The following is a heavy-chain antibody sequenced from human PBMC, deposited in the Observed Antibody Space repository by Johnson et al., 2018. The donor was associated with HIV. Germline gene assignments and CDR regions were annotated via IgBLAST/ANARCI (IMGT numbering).Heavy chain of an antibody. Sequence: VQLVESGGGLIQPGGSLRLSCAVSGFTVRSNYMSWVRQAPGKGLEWVSLIYSGGSTYYADSVQGRVTISRDSSKNSLYPQMNSLRAGDTAVYYCARASNYEYDAFDIWGQGTMVTVSS. CDR2: IYSGGST. D-gene: IGHD1-7*01. CDR1: GFTVRSNY. V-gene: IGHV3-66*01. J-gene: IGHJ3*02. CDR3: ARASNYEYDAFDI.